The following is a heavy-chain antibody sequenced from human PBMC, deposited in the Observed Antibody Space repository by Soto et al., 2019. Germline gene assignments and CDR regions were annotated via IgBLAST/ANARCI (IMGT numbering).Heavy chain of an antibody. CDR2: IKFDGSTT. V-gene: IGHV3-74*03. Sequence: EVQLVESGGGLVQPGGSLRLSCVASGFTFSSNWMHWVRQAPGRGLVWVSRIKFDGSTTMYADSVKGRYSISRDNARNTVFLQMNSLRVEDTGMYYCARGLRNFYGADGWGQGTTVTVSS. CDR3: ARGLRNFYGADG. J-gene: IGHJ6*02. D-gene: IGHD4-17*01. CDR1: GFTFSSNW.